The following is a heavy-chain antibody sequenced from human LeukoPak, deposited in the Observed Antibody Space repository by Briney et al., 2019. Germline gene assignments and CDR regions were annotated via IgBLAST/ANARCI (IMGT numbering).Heavy chain of an antibody. CDR3: VRRGDYDTSASLDY. CDR1: GGSISSYY. D-gene: IGHD3-22*01. Sequence: SETLSLTCTGSGGSISSYYWSWIRPPPGKGLEWIGNIYYSGSTNYNPSLRSRVTISVDTSKNQCSLKLSSVTAADTAVYYCVRRGDYDTSASLDYWGQGTLVTVSS. CDR2: IYYSGST. V-gene: IGHV4-59*01. J-gene: IGHJ4*02.